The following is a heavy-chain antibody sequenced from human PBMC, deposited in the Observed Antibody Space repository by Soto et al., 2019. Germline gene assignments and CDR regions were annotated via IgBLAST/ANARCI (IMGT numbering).Heavy chain of an antibody. CDR1: GGTFSSYA. J-gene: IGHJ6*02. D-gene: IGHD2-8*01. Sequence: ASVKVSCKASGGTFSSYAISWVRQAPGQGLEWMGIINPSGGSTSYAQKFQGRVTMTRDTSTSTVYMELSSLRSEDTAVYYCARGGYCTNGVCYTGRYGMDVWGQGTTVTVSS. CDR3: ARGGYCTNGVCYTGRYGMDV. V-gene: IGHV1-46*01. CDR2: INPSGGST.